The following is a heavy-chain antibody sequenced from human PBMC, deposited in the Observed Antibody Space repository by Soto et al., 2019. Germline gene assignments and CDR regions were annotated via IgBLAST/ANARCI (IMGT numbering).Heavy chain of an antibody. V-gene: IGHV1-8*03. D-gene: IGHD2-8*01. CDR1: RYPFTKYD. Sequence: ASVSVSCRASRYPFTKYDINWVREATGQGLEWIVWINPNSGNTGYSQKFQGRSTITRNTSISTAYMELSSLRFDDTAVYYCGRYCTNTKCQGGYYLDSGRQGTLVTVSS. J-gene: IGHJ4*01. CDR2: INPNSGNT. CDR3: GRYCTNTKCQGGYYLDS.